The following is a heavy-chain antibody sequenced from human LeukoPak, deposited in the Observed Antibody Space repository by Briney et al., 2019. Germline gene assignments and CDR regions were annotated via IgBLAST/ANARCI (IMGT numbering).Heavy chain of an antibody. CDR2: IYYSGST. D-gene: IGHD3-16*01. CDR3: ARRDDLGGYYFDY. CDR1: GGSISSSSYY. Sequence: KPSETLSLTCTVSGGSISSSSYYWGWIRQPPGKGLEWIGNIYYSGSTYYNPSLKSRVTISVDTSKNQFSLRLNSVTAADTAVYYCARRDDLGGYYFDYWGQGTLVTVSS. J-gene: IGHJ4*02. V-gene: IGHV4-39*01.